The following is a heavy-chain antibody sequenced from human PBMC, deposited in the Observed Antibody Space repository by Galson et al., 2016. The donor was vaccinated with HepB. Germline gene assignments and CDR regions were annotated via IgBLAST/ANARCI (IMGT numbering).Heavy chain of an antibody. CDR3: ARERIVASILHYGLDV. V-gene: IGHV3-30-3*01. Sequence: SLRLSCAASGFTLSNYVMHWVRQAPGKGLGWVAVISYDGSNKYYAESVKGRFTISRDNSKNTLYLQMNSLRPEDTAVYYCARERIVASILHYGLDVWGIGTTVTVSS. CDR2: ISYDGSNK. D-gene: IGHD5-12*01. CDR1: GFTLSNYV. J-gene: IGHJ6*04.